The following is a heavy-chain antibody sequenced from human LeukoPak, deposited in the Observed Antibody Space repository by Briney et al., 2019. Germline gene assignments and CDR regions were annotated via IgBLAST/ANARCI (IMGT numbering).Heavy chain of an antibody. D-gene: IGHD5-12*01. CDR2: INPNSGGT. J-gene: IGHJ4*02. CDR1: GYTFTGYY. CDR3: ARDLVYSGYDRTDY. V-gene: IGHV1-2*02. Sequence: PLASVKVSCKASGYTFTGYYMHWVRQAPGQGLEWMGWINPNSGGTNYAQKFQGRVTMTRDTSISTAYMELSRLRSDDTAVYYCARDLVYSGYDRTDYWGQGTLVTVSS.